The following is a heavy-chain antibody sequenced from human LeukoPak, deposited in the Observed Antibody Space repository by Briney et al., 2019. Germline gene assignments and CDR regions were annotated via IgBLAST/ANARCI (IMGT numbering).Heavy chain of an antibody. V-gene: IGHV4-34*01. CDR2: INHSGST. CDR3: ARLYSSSSVWYFDL. D-gene: IGHD6-6*01. Sequence: ETLSLTCAVYGGSFSGYYWSWIRQPPGKGLEWIGEINHSGSTNYNPSLKSRVTISVDTSKNQFSLKLSSVTAADTAVYYCARLYSSSSVWYFDLWGRGTLVTVSS. J-gene: IGHJ2*01. CDR1: GGSFSGYY.